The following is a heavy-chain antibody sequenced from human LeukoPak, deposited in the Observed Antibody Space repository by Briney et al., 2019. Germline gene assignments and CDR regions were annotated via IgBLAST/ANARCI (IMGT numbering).Heavy chain of an antibody. CDR1: GFTFSSYA. CDR2: ISYDGSNK. Sequence: GWSLRLSCAASGFTFSSYAMHWVRQAPGKGLEWVAVISYDGSNKYYADSVKGRFTISRDNSKNTLYLQMNSLRAEDTAVYYCARDLSLIAYWGQGTLVTVSS. V-gene: IGHV3-30*01. CDR3: ARDLSLIAY. J-gene: IGHJ4*02.